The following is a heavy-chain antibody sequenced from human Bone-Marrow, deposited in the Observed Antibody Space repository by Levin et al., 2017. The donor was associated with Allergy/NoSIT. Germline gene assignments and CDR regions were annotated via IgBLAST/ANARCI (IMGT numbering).Heavy chain of an antibody. Sequence: GGSLRLSCAASGFTFSSYGMHWVRQAPGKGLEWVAVISYDGSNKYYADSVKGRFTISRDNSKNTLYLQMNSLRAVDTSVYYCAKRGSGYCSSTSCGHQGKETIAAPAFDYWGQGTLVTVSS. D-gene: IGHD2-2*03. CDR1: GFTFSSYG. J-gene: IGHJ4*02. V-gene: IGHV3-30*18. CDR3: AKRGSGYCSSTSCGHQGKETIAAPAFDY. CDR2: ISYDGSNK.